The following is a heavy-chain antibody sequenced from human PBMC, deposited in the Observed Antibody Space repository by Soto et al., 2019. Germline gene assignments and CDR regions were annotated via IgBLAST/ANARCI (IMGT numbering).Heavy chain of an antibody. CDR2: INEDGSQK. V-gene: IGHV3-7*01. CDR1: EFSFRSYW. D-gene: IGHD2-2*01. Sequence: GGSLRLSCAASEFSFRSYWMTWVRQAPGKGLGWVALINEDGSQKYYVGSVKGRFIISRDNAKDSVYMQMDSLRAGDTAVYFCASPPLGYCSSTSCYLGYYGMDVWGQGTTVTVSS. J-gene: IGHJ6*02. CDR3: ASPPLGYCSSTSCYLGYYGMDV.